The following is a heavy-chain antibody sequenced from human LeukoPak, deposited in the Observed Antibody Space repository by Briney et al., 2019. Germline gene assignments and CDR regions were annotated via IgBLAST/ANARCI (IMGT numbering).Heavy chain of an antibody. V-gene: IGHV1-46*01. CDR1: GYTFTSYY. CDR2: INPSGGST. D-gene: IGHD3-16*01. J-gene: IGHJ4*02. Sequence: GASVKVSCKASGYTFTSYYMHWVRQAPGQGLEWMGIINPSGGSTSYAQKFQGRVTMTRDMSTSTVYMELSSLRSEDTAVYYRARKEGGAKSPFDYWGQGTLVTVSS. CDR3: ARKEGGAKSPFDY.